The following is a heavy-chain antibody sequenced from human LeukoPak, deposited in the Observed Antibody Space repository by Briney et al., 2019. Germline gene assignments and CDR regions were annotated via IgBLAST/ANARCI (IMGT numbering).Heavy chain of an antibody. D-gene: IGHD1-26*01. V-gene: IGHV4-4*07. CDR1: GGSISSYH. CDR3: ARSGSYANDAFHI. J-gene: IGHJ3*02. Sequence: SETLSLTCTVSGGSISSYHWSWIRQPAGKGLEWIGRLYTSGGTNYNPSLKSRVSMSVDTSKSQFSLELNSVTAADTAVYYCARSGSYANDAFHIWGLGTMVTVSS. CDR2: LYTSGGT.